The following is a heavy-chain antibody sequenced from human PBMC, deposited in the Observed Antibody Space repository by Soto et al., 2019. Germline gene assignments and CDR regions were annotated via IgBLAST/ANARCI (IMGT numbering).Heavy chain of an antibody. CDR1: GYTFTSYG. Sequence: GASVKVSCKASGYTFTSYGISWVRQAPGQGLEWMGWISAYNGNANYAQKFQGRVTITADKSTSTAYMELSSLRSEDTAVYYCARDLAYCGGDCSPGAFDIWGQGTMVTVSS. J-gene: IGHJ3*02. V-gene: IGHV1-18*01. CDR2: ISAYNGNA. CDR3: ARDLAYCGGDCSPGAFDI. D-gene: IGHD2-21*01.